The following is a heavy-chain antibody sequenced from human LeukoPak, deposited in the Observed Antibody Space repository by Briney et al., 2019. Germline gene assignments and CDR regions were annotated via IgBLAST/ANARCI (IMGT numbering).Heavy chain of an antibody. V-gene: IGHV3-23*01. Sequence: PGGSLRLSCAASGFTFSSYAMSWVRQAPGKGLEWVSAISGSGGSTYYADSVTGRFTISRDNSKTTLYLQMNSLRAEDTAVYYCASHNYGGYFDYWGQGTLVTVSS. D-gene: IGHD3-16*01. CDR2: ISGSGGST. J-gene: IGHJ4*02. CDR3: ASHNYGGYFDY. CDR1: GFTFSSYA.